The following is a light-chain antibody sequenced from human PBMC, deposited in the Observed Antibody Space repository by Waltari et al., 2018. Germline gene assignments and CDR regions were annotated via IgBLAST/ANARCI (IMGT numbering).Light chain of an antibody. CDR3: QQYDISPLT. CDR2: GAS. V-gene: IGKV3-20*01. Sequence: IVLTQSPGTLSLSPGERARLPCRASQTVRTTYLAWYQQKPGQAPTLLIYGASSRATGIPDRFSGSGSGTDFSLTISSLEPEDFAVYYCQQYDISPLTFGGGTRVEIK. CDR1: QTVRTTY. J-gene: IGKJ4*01.